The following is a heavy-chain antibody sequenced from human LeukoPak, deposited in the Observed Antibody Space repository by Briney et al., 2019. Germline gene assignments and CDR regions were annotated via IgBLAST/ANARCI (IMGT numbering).Heavy chain of an antibody. D-gene: IGHD3-10*01. Sequence: GESLKISCKGSGYSLTSYWIGWVRQIPGKGLEWMGIIYPGDSDTRYSPSFQGQVTISADKSISTAYLQWSSLKASDTAMYYCARGSSGSYPEANYFDYWGQGTLVTVSS. V-gene: IGHV5-51*01. CDR2: IYPGDSDT. CDR1: GYSLTSYW. CDR3: ARGSSGSYPEANYFDY. J-gene: IGHJ4*02.